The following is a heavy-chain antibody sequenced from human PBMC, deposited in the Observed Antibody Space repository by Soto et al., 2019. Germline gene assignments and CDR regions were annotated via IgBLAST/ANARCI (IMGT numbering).Heavy chain of an antibody. CDR1: GGSMTSSAYF. J-gene: IGHJ4*02. D-gene: IGHD1-1*01. CDR3: ARHPYSFLEPFES. Sequence: QLQLQESGTRLVKPSETLSHTCAVSGGSMTSSAYFWAWVRQHPGKPLEWIGGVNYHGNTYYNPSLRRRVTIRMDPFKNRFSLRLTSLTAADTAVFYCARHPYSFLEPFESWGQGAQVPVSS. CDR2: VNYHGNT. V-gene: IGHV4-39*01.